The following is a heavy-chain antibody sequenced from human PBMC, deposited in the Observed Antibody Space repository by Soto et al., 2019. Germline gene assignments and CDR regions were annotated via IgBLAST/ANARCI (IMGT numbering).Heavy chain of an antibody. V-gene: IGHV4-59*01. CDR2: IYYSGST. Sequence: TSETLSLTCTVSGGSISSYYWSWIRQPPGKGLEWIGYIYYSGSTNYNPSLKSRVTISVDTSKNQFSLKLSSVTAADTAVYYCARHPRYSSGWYFDYWGQGTLVTVSS. D-gene: IGHD6-19*01. J-gene: IGHJ4*02. CDR1: GGSISSYY. CDR3: ARHPRYSSGWYFDY.